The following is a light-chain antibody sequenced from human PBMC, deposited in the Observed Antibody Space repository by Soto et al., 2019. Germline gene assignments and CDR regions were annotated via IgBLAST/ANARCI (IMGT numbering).Light chain of an antibody. Sequence: AIQLTQSPSSLSASVGDRVTITCRGSQGISSALAWYQQKPGKAPKLLISDASRLESGVQSRFSGSESRADLTLTISSLQHEDLATYYYQHFNSYPHTFGQGTKLQI. V-gene: IGKV1-13*02. CDR2: DAS. CDR1: QGISSA. J-gene: IGKJ2*01. CDR3: QHFNSYPHT.